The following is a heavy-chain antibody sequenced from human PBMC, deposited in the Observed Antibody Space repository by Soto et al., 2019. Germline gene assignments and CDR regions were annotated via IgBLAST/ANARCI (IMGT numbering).Heavy chain of an antibody. V-gene: IGHV4-59*01. CDR1: GGSISSYY. J-gene: IGHJ4*02. D-gene: IGHD3-9*01. CDR3: ARGGWYYDILTGYSQLFDY. CDR2: IYYSGST. Sequence: SETLSLTCTVSGGSISSYYWSWVLQPPGKGLEWIGYIYYSGSTNYNPSLKSRDTISVDTSKNQFSLKLSSVTAADTAVYYCARGGWYYDILTGYSQLFDYWGQGTLVTVS.